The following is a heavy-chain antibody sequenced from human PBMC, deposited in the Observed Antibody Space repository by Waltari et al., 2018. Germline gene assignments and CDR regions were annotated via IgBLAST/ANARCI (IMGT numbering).Heavy chain of an antibody. CDR2: INAGNGNT. D-gene: IGHD5-12*01. CDR3: ARDARLRLGYYFDY. V-gene: IGHV1-3*01. CDR1: GYTFTSYA. J-gene: IGHJ4*02. Sequence: QVQLVQSGAEVKKPGASVKGSCKASGYTFTSYAMHWVRQAPGQRLEWMGWINAGNGNTKYSQKFQGRVTITRDTSASTAYMELSSLRSEDTAVYYCARDARLRLGYYFDYWGQGTLVTVSS.